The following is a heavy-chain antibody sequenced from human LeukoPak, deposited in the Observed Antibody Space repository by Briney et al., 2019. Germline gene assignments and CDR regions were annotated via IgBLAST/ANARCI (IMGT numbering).Heavy chain of an antibody. CDR2: ISASNGHT. CDR3: ASGSDYYGSGSYKSWFDP. Sequence: ATVKVSCKASGYTFASYGISWVRQAPGQGLEWMGWISASNGHTNYAQKLQGRVTMTTDTSTSTAYMELRSLRSDDTAVYYCASGSDYYGSGSYKSWFDPWGQGTLVTVSS. D-gene: IGHD3-10*01. J-gene: IGHJ5*02. V-gene: IGHV1-18*04. CDR1: GYTFASYG.